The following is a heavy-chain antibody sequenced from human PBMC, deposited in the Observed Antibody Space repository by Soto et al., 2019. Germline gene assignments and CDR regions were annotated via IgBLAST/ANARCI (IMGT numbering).Heavy chain of an antibody. CDR1: GFAFSSYD. Sequence: QVQLVESGGGVVQPGRSLRLSCAASGFAFSSYDMHWVRRAPGKGLEWVAVISYDASNKYYADSVKGRFTISRDNSKKTMYLPMSSLRAEDTAVYYCARPFSSGWYGDFDYWGQGTLVTVSS. CDR2: ISYDASNK. J-gene: IGHJ4*02. CDR3: ARPFSSGWYGDFDY. D-gene: IGHD6-19*01. V-gene: IGHV3-30-3*01.